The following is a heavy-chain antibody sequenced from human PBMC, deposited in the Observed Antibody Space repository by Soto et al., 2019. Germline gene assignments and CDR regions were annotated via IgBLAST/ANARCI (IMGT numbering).Heavy chain of an antibody. D-gene: IGHD6-6*01. J-gene: IGHJ4*02. V-gene: IGHV3-7*01. CDR1: GFTFSSYW. CDR2: IKPDGSER. CDR3: ARDEARPLGY. Sequence: EVQLVESGGGLVQPGGSLRLSCAASGFTFSSYWMSWVRQAPGKGLEWVANIKPDGSERYYVDSVRGGFTISRDNARNSLYLQMNSLRAEDTAVYYCARDEARPLGYWGQGTLVTVSS.